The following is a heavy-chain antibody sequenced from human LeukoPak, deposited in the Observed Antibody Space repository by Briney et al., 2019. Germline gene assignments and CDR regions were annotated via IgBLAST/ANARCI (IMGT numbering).Heavy chain of an antibody. CDR1: GFTFSNYG. V-gene: IGHV3-30*02. CDR3: ARGQGMGYSSR. CDR2: IRYDGSNT. Sequence: GGSLRLSCAASGFTFSNYGMHWVRQTPGKGLEWVAFIRYDGSNTYYADSVKGRFTISRDNSRNTLYLQMNSLRTEDTAVHYCARGQGMGYSSRWGQGTLVTVSS. J-gene: IGHJ4*02. D-gene: IGHD5-18*01.